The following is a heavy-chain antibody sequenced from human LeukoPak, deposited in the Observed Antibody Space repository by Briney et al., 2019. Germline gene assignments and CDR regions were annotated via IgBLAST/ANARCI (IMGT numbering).Heavy chain of an antibody. Sequence: ASVRVSCTVSGNTFSDLSMNWVRQAPGKGLEWMGGFNPEDGETIYAQKFQGRVTMTEDTSIATAYMELSSLRPDDTAVYYCATDFYSGRQFDYWGQGTLVTVSS. D-gene: IGHD2/OR15-2a*01. J-gene: IGHJ4*02. CDR2: FNPEDGET. V-gene: IGHV1-24*01. CDR3: ATDFYSGRQFDY. CDR1: GNTFSDLS.